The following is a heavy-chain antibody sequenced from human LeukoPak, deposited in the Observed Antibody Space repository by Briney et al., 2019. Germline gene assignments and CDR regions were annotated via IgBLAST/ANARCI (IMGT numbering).Heavy chain of an antibody. CDR3: ARVFSATDHKKHYVTLIAVAGPDSNWYFDL. CDR1: GGSISSGGYY. Sequence: PSETLSLTCTVSGGSISSGGYYWSWIRQPPGKGLEWIGYIYHSGSTYYNPSLKSRVTISVDRSKNQFSLKLSSVTAADTAVYYCARVFSATDHKKHYVTLIAVAGPDSNWYFDLWGRGTLVTVSS. J-gene: IGHJ2*01. D-gene: IGHD6-19*01. CDR2: IYHSGST. V-gene: IGHV4-30-2*01.